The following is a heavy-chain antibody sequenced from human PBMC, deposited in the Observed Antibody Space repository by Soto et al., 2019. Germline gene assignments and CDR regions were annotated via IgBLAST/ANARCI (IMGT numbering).Heavy chain of an antibody. D-gene: IGHD6-13*01. CDR3: VKALSSSWPYYCMDV. Sequence: QVLLVESGGGVVQPGRSLRLSCAASGFTFTSYGMHWVRQAPGKGLEWVAVISYDGSNKYFADSVQGRSIISRDNSKDMVYLEMNSLRTEDTAVYYCVKALSSSWPYYCMDVWGQGTTVTGSS. CDR1: GFTFTSYG. CDR2: ISYDGSNK. V-gene: IGHV3-30*18. J-gene: IGHJ6*02.